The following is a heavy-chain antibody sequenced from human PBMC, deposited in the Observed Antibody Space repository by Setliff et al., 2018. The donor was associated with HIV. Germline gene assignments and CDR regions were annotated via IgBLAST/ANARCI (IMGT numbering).Heavy chain of an antibody. D-gene: IGHD5-12*01. J-gene: IGHJ4*02. CDR1: GYTFIDYH. Sequence: ASVKVSCKASGYTFIDYHMHWVRQAPGQGLEWMGWINPNSGGPIYAQKFQGRVTMTRDTSISTVHMELSSLRSDDTAVYYCARHRVGHSGYAIPILDYWAQGTLVTVSS. V-gene: IGHV1-2*02. CDR2: INPNSGGP. CDR3: ARHRVGHSGYAIPILDY.